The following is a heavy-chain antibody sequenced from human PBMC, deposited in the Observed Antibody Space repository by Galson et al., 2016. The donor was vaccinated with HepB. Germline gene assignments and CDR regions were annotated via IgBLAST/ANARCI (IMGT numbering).Heavy chain of an antibody. V-gene: IGHV3-30*03. CDR2: VSNDGSSK. D-gene: IGHD3-10*01. Sequence: SLRLSCAASGFTFSSYDMHWVRQAPGKGLEWVAVVSNDGSSKYYADSVKGRFIISRDNSKNTLYLQMNSLRAEDTAVYYCARCVGGNYYGSGTNHYYGLDVWGQGTTVIVS. CDR1: GFTFSSYD. J-gene: IGHJ6*02. CDR3: ARCVGGNYYGSGTNHYYGLDV.